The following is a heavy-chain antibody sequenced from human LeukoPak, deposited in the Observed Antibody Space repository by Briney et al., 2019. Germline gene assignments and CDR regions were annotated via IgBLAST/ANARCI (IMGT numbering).Heavy chain of an antibody. V-gene: IGHV4-4*02. Sequence: SGTLSLTCAVSGGSISSSNWWSWVRQPPGMGLEWIGDIYHSGSTNYNPSLKSRVTISVDKSKNQFSLKLSSVTAADTAVYYCARVWYSGSYGMDVWGQGTTVTVSS. CDR3: ARVWYSGSYGMDV. CDR1: GGSISSSNW. D-gene: IGHD1-26*01. J-gene: IGHJ6*02. CDR2: IYHSGST.